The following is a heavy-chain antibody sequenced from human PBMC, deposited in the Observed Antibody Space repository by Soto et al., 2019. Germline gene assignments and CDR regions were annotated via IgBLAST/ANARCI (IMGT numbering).Heavy chain of an antibody. D-gene: IGHD6-13*01. CDR3: ARMGAAGQAAYYYYGMDV. CDR2: IDWDDDK. CDR1: GFSLSTSGMC. J-gene: IGHJ6*02. Sequence: SGPTLVKPTQTLTLTCTFSGFSLSTSGMCVSWIRQPPGKALEWLALIDWDDDKYYSTSLKTRLTISKDTSKNQVVLTMPNMDPVDTATYYCARMGAAGQAAYYYYGMDVWGQGTTVTVSS. V-gene: IGHV2-70*01.